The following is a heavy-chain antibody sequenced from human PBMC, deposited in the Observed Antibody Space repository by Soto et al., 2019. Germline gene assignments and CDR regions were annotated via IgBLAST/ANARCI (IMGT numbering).Heavy chain of an antibody. CDR1: GFTFSSYA. CDR3: VRGRYYYDSSGYYSPRYDAFDI. Sequence: GGSLRLSXSASGFTFSSYAMHWVRQAPGKGLEYVSAISSNGGSTYYADSVKGRFTISRDNSKNTLYLQMSSLRAEDTAVYYCVRGRYYYDSSGYYSPRYDAFDIWGQGTMVT. CDR2: ISSNGGST. J-gene: IGHJ3*02. D-gene: IGHD3-22*01. V-gene: IGHV3-64D*06.